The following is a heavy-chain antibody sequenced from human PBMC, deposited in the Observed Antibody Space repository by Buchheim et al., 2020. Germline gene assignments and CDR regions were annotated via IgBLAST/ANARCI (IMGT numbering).Heavy chain of an antibody. D-gene: IGHD2-15*01. CDR2: ISGSGGST. V-gene: IGHV3-23*01. J-gene: IGHJ6*02. CDR1: GFTFSSYA. Sequence: EVQLLESGGGLVQPGGSLRLSCAASGFTFSSYAMSWVRQAPGKGLEWVSAISGSGGSTYYADSGEGRFTISRDNSQNKLYLQMNSLRAEDTAVYYCAKEDIVVVVAATLPGVDYYGMDVWGQGTT. CDR3: AKEDIVVVVAATLPGVDYYGMDV.